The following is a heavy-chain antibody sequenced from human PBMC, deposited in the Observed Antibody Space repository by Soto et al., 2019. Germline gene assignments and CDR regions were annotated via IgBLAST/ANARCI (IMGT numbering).Heavy chain of an antibody. CDR3: ASAGSYYYGSGSYYPDYYYYYMDV. V-gene: IGHV1-2*04. Sequence: ASVKVSCKASGYTFTGYYMHWVRQAPGQGLEWMGWINPNSGGTNYAQKFQGWVTMTRDTSISTAYMELSRLRSDDTAVYYCASAGSYYYGSGSYYPDYYYYYMDVWGKGTTVTVSS. D-gene: IGHD3-10*01. CDR1: GYTFTGYY. J-gene: IGHJ6*03. CDR2: INPNSGGT.